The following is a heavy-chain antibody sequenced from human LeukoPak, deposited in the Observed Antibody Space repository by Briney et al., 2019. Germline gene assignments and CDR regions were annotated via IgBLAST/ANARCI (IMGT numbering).Heavy chain of an antibody. J-gene: IGHJ6*02. D-gene: IGHD3-10*02. CDR3: ARANGDYAQGYYYYGMDV. CDR2: IKKDGSEK. Sequence: KTGGSLRLSCAASGFTFSSYWMSWVRQAPGKGLEWVANIKKDGSEKYYVDSVKGRFTISRDNAKNSLYLQMNSLRAEDTAVYYCARANGDYAQGYYYYGMDVWGQGTTVTVSS. CDR1: GFTFSSYW. V-gene: IGHV3-7*01.